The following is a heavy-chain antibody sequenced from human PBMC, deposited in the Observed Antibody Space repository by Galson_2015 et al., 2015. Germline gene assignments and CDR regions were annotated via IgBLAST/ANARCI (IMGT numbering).Heavy chain of an antibody. D-gene: IGHD5-12*01. CDR2: ISGSSLTI. V-gene: IGHV3-48*02. J-gene: IGHJ4*02. CDR3: ARVGRYSGYDYDY. CDR1: GFTFNTYN. Sequence: SLRLSCAASGFTFNTYNMNWVRQAPGKGLEWISYISGSSLTIHYADSVKGRFTISRDNAKNSLYLQMNSLRDEDTAVYYCARVGRYSGYDYDYWGQGPLVTVSS.